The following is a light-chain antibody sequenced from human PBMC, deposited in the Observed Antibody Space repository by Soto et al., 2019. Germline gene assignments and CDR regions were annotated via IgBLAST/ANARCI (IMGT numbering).Light chain of an antibody. Sequence: EVVLTQSPGTLSLSPGERATLSCRASQSVSSSYLAWYQQKPGQAPRLLIYRASSRATGIPDRFSGSGSGTDFTLTISRLEPEDFAVYYCQQCGSSHPWGFGQGTKVDIQ. J-gene: IGKJ1*01. CDR3: QQCGSSHPWG. V-gene: IGKV3-20*01. CDR1: QSVSSSY. CDR2: RAS.